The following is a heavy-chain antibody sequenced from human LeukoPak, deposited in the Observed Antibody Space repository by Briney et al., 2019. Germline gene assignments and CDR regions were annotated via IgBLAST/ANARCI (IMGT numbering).Heavy chain of an antibody. CDR1: GGSISSGDYY. D-gene: IGHD5-24*01. CDR3: ARVVAQRFWDGYNVD. Sequence: SEALSLTCTVSGGSISSGDYYWSWIRQPPGKGLEWIGYIYYSGSTYYNPSLKSRVTISVDTSKNQFSLKLSSVTAADTAVYYCARVVAQRFWDGYNVDWGQGTLVTVSS. V-gene: IGHV4-30-4*08. CDR2: IYYSGST. J-gene: IGHJ4*02.